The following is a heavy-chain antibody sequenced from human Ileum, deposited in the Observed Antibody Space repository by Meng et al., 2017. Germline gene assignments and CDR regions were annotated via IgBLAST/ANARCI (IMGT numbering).Heavy chain of an antibody. CDR3: ARDPYADSQADFDY. J-gene: IGHJ4*03. D-gene: IGHD4-17*01. CDR1: GFSLSNYA. V-gene: IGHV3-33*01. Sequence: GESLKTSCAASGFSLSNYAMDGARQAPGKGLEWVAVIWYDGSQKYYADSVEGRFTVSRDNSNNMVYLQMNSLRAEDAAVYYCARDPYADSQADFDYWGQGTLVTVSS. CDR2: IWYDGSQK.